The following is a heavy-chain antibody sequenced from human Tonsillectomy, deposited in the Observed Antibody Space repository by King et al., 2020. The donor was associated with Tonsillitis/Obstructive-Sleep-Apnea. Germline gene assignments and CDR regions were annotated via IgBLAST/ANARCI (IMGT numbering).Heavy chain of an antibody. J-gene: IGHJ4*02. V-gene: IGHV1-3*01. CDR1: GYTFTSYA. CDR2: INAGNGNT. D-gene: IGHD1-7*01. CDR3: ARDPSGWNFFGY. Sequence: VQLVQSGAEVKKPGASVKVSCKASGYTFTSYAMHWVRQAPGQRLEWMGWINAGNGNTKYSQKFQGRVTITRDTSASTAYMELSSLRSEDTAVYYCARDPSGWNFFGYWGQGTLVTVSS.